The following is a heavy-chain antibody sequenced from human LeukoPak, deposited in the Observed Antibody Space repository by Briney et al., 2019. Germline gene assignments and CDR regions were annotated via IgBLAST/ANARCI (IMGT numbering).Heavy chain of an antibody. J-gene: IGHJ4*02. CDR2: IYPGDSDT. CDR1: GYRFTNYW. D-gene: IGHD3-22*01. Sequence: GESLKISCKGSGYRFTNYWIGWVRQKPGKGLELMGSIYPGDSDTRFSPSFQGQVTISADKSMTTAYLQWSSLKASDTAMYYCARQGVYYSDSSAFYYWGQGTPVSVSS. V-gene: IGHV5-51*01. CDR3: ARQGVYYSDSSAFYY.